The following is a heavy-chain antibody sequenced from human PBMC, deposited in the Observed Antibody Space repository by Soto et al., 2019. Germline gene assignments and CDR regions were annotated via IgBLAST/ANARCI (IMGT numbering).Heavy chain of an antibody. CDR3: ARGQRFSDWFDP. D-gene: IGHD3-3*01. V-gene: IGHV4-4*07. CDR1: GGSMTSYY. J-gene: IGHJ5*02. CDR2: VYSSGGT. Sequence: AETLSLTCAVSGGSMTSYYWTWVRQPAGKGLEWIGRVYSSGGTHYNPSLKSRVTISLDTSKNQFSLRLLSVTDADTAVYFCARGQRFSDWFDPWGQGTLVTVSS.